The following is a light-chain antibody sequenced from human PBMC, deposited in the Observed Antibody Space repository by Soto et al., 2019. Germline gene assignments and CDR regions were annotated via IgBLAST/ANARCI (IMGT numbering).Light chain of an antibody. V-gene: IGKV1-5*01. CDR1: QSVSSW. CDR2: DAS. J-gene: IGKJ1*01. CDR3: QQYNSYST. Sequence: DIQMTQSPSTLSASVGDRVTITFRASQSVSSWLAWYQQKPGKAPNLLIYDASSLESGVPSRFSGSGSDTEFTLTIHSLHPDDFATYYCQQYNSYSTFGQGTKVDIK.